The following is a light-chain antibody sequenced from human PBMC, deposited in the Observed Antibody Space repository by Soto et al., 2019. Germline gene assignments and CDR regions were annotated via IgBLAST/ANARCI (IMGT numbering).Light chain of an antibody. J-gene: IGKJ1*01. CDR3: QQYGSSPGT. CDR2: GAS. Sequence: EIVLTQSPGTLSLSPGERANLSCRASQSVSSNYVAWYQQKPGQAPRLLIYGASSRATGIPDRFSGSGSGTDFTLTIIRLEHEDFAVYYCQQYGSSPGTFGQGTKVEIK. V-gene: IGKV3-20*01. CDR1: QSVSSNY.